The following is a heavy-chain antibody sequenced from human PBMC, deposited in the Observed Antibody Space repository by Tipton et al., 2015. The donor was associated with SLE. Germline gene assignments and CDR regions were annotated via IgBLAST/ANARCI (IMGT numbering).Heavy chain of an antibody. D-gene: IGHD5-18*01. CDR2: IYHSGST. J-gene: IGHJ4*02. CDR1: GYSISSGYY. Sequence: GLVKPSETLSLTCTVSGYSISSGYYWGWIRQPPGKGLEWIGSIYHSGSTYYNPSLKSRVTISVDTSKNQFSLKLSSVTAADTAVYYCARAWIQLWSDFDYWGQGTLVTVSS. CDR3: ARAWIQLWSDFDY. V-gene: IGHV4-38-2*02.